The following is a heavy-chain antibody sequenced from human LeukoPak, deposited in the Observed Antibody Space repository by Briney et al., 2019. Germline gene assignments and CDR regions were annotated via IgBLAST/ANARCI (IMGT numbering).Heavy chain of an antibody. J-gene: IGHJ6*02. CDR3: ARDFQVSPYYYYGMDV. V-gene: IGHV3-15*01. CDR2: IKSKTDGGTT. Sequence: PGGSLRLSCAASEFTFSNAWMTWVRQAPGKGLEWVGRIKSKTDGGTTDYAAAVKGRFTISGDNAKNSLYLQMNSLRAEDTAVYYCARDFQVSPYYYYGMDVWGQGTTVTVSS. CDR1: EFTFSNAW.